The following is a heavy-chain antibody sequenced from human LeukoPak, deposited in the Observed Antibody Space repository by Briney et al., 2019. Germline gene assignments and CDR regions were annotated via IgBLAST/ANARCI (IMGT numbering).Heavy chain of an antibody. J-gene: IGHJ6*02. Sequence: SVKVSCKASGGTFSSYTISWVRQAPGQGLEWMGRIIPILGIANYAQKFQGRVTITADKSTSTAYMELSSLRSEDTAVYYCAREGDGYNKINYYYYHGTDVWGQGTTVTVSS. CDR1: GGTFSSYT. CDR2: IIPILGIA. CDR3: AREGDGYNKINYYYYHGTDV. V-gene: IGHV1-69*04. D-gene: IGHD5-24*01.